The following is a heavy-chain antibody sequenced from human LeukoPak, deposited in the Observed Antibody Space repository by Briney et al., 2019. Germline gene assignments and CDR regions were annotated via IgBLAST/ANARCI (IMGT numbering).Heavy chain of an antibody. V-gene: IGHV3-66*03. CDR1: GFSVSNYY. D-gene: IGHD4-17*01. J-gene: IGHJ5*02. CDR3: ARDRAVTQDWVEFDP. Sequence: GGSLRLSCAGSGFSVSNYYMSWVRQAPGKGLEWVSLIRDSGETFYADSVKGRFTISRDNSRNTMYLQMNRLRVEDTAVYFCARDRAVTQDWVEFDPWGQGTLVTVSS. CDR2: IRDSGET.